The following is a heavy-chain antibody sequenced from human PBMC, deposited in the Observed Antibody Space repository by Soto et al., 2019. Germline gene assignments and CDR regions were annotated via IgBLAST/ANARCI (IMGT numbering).Heavy chain of an antibody. CDR3: ARGRDAASQFYSPHGMDV. Sequence: ASVKVSCKASGSHLGAYYTYWFRQAPVGGLGRVGLADPTAGGTVYAERPGDRVAMTRNMTINTAYMELRRLRSYDSAIYFCARGRDAASQFYSPHGMDVWGQGATVTASS. CDR1: GSHLGAYY. CDR2: ADPTAGGT. J-gene: IGHJ6*02. D-gene: IGHD2-15*01. V-gene: IGHV1-2*02.